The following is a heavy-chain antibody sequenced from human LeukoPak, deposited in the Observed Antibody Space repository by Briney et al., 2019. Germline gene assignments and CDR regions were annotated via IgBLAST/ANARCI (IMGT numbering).Heavy chain of an antibody. J-gene: IGHJ4*02. CDR3: ARDSAYGGNSRYFDY. V-gene: IGHV1-69*04. CDR1: GGTFSSYA. D-gene: IGHD4-23*01. CDR2: IIPIFGIA. Sequence: SVKVSCKASGGTFSSYAISWVRQAPGQGLEWMGRIIPIFGIANYAQKFQGRVTITADKSTSTAYMELSSLRSGDTAVYYCARDSAYGGNSRYFDYWGQGTLVTVSS.